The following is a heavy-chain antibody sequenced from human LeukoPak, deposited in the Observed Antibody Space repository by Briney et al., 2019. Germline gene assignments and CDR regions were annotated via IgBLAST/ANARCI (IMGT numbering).Heavy chain of an antibody. CDR2: ISGGGGST. CDR1: GYTFTSYS. J-gene: IGHJ4*02. D-gene: IGHD1-26*01. CDR3: AKGGKWDVTPFDY. V-gene: IGHV3-23*01. Sequence: GGSLRLSCAASGYTFTSYSMNWVRQAPGKGLEWVSTISGGGGSTYYADSVKGRFTISRDNSKNTLYLQVNSLRAEDTAVYYCAKGGKWDVTPFDYWGQGTLVTVSS.